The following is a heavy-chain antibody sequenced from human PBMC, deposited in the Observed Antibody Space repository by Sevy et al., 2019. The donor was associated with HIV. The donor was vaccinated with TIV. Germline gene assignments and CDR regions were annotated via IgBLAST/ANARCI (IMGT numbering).Heavy chain of an antibody. Sequence: GGSLRLSCAASGFTFSSYWMHWVRHPPGKGLVWVSRINIDGTTTHYADSVKGRFTISRDNAKNTLYLQMNSLRPEDTAVYYCVRVPGEYYFDYWGQGTLVTVSS. V-gene: IGHV3-74*01. D-gene: IGHD3-10*01. CDR2: INIDGTTT. J-gene: IGHJ4*02. CDR3: VRVPGEYYFDY. CDR1: GFTFSSYW.